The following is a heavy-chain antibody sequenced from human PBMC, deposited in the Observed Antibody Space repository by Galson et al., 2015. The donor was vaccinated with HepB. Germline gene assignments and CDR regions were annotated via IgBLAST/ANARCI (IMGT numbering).Heavy chain of an antibody. J-gene: IGHJ4*02. D-gene: IGHD3-22*01. V-gene: IGHV3-7*03. Sequence: SLRLSCAASGFTFSNYWMSWVRQAPGKGLEWVANIKQDGSEKYYVDSVKGRFTISRDNAKNSLYLQMNSLRAEDTAVYYCARDGGYDSSGYDYWGQGTLVTVSS. CDR2: IKQDGSEK. CDR3: ARDGGYDSSGYDY. CDR1: GFTFSNYW.